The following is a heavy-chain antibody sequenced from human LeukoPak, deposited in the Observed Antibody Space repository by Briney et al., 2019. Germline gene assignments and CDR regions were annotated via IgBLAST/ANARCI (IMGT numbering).Heavy chain of an antibody. CDR3: ARDFITLGAAAGGFDY. D-gene: IGHD1-26*01. Sequence: ASVKVSCKASGYTFTSYGISWVRQAPGQGLEWMGWISAYNGNTNYAQKLQGRVTMTTDTSTSTAYMELRSLRSDDTAVYYCARDFITLGAAAGGFDYWGQGTLVTVSS. CDR2: ISAYNGNT. CDR1: GYTFTSYG. J-gene: IGHJ4*02. V-gene: IGHV1-18*01.